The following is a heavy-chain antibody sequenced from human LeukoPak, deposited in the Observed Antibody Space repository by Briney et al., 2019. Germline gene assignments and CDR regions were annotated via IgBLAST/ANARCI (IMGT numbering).Heavy chain of an antibody. CDR3: ARDLGIVGASMFDP. J-gene: IGHJ5*02. Sequence: KASETLSLTCTVSGGSISSYYWSWIRQPPGKGLGWIGYIYYSGSTNYNPSLKSRVTISVDTSKNQFSLKLSSVTAADTAVYYCARDLGIVGASMFDPWGQGTLVTVSS. D-gene: IGHD1-26*01. CDR1: GGSISSYY. CDR2: IYYSGST. V-gene: IGHV4-59*01.